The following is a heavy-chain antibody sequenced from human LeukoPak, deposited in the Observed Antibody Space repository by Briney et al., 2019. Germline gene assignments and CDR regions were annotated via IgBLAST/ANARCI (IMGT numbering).Heavy chain of an antibody. CDR3: AGDLGWGFDY. V-gene: IGHV1-2*02. D-gene: IGHD3-16*01. Sequence: ASVKVSCKASGGTFSSYAISWVRQAPGQGLEWMGWINPNSGGTNYAQKFQGRVTMTRDTSISTAYMELSRLRSDDTAVYYCAGDLGWGFDYWGQGTLVTVSS. CDR1: GGTFSSYA. CDR2: INPNSGGT. J-gene: IGHJ4*02.